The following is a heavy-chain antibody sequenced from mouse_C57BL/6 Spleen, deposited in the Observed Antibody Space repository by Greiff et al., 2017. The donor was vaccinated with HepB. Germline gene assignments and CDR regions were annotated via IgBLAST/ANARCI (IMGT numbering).Heavy chain of an antibody. J-gene: IGHJ1*03. Sequence: EVQRVESGGDLVKPGGSLKLSCAASGFTFSSYGMSWVRQTPDKRLEWVATISSGGSYTYYPDSVKGRFTISRDNAKNTLYLQMSSLKSEDTAMYYCARRIDYYGSSHWYFDVWGTGTTVTVSS. CDR3: ARRIDYYGSSHWYFDV. CDR2: ISSGGSYT. V-gene: IGHV5-6*01. CDR1: GFTFSSYG. D-gene: IGHD1-1*01.